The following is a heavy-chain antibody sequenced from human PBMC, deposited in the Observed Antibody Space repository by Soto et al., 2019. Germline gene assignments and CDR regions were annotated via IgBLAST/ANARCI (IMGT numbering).Heavy chain of an antibody. Sequence: QVQLQESGPGLVRPSQTLSLTCIVFGDSISSGEYYWSWIRQPPGKGLEWIGYISYSGTPYYNPSLQSRLTMALDTARNQFSLKLTSVTAADTAVYTCARAPWRGSNSRGPFDMCGQGTLVTVSS. CDR3: ARAPWRGSNSRGPFDM. D-gene: IGHD3-3*01. CDR2: ISYSGTP. J-gene: IGHJ3*02. V-gene: IGHV4-30-4*01. CDR1: GDSISSGEYY.